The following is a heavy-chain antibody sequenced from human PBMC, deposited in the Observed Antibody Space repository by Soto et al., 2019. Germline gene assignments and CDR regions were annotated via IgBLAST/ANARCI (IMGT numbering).Heavy chain of an antibody. CDR3: ARGGISHWAYFYYMDV. J-gene: IGHJ6*03. CDR2: INHSGST. Sequence: SETLSLTCAVYGGSFSGYYWSWIRQPPGKGLEWIGEINHSGSTNYNPSLKSRVAISVDTSKNQFSLKLSSVTAADTATYYCARGGISHWAYFYYMDVWDRGTTVTVSS. V-gene: IGHV4-34*01. CDR1: GGSFSGYY. D-gene: IGHD2-21*01.